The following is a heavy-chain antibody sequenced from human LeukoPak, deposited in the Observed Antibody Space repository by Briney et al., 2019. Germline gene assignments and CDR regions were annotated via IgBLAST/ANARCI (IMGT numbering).Heavy chain of an antibody. J-gene: IGHJ6*02. CDR3: ARTLSSCTGGKCYTSYYYAMDV. CDR2: ISSNSRTI. CDR1: GFSFSSYG. Sequence: GGSLRLSCAASGFSFSSYGMTWVRQAPGKGLEWLSYISSNSRTIYYADSVRGRFTISRDNAENSLYLQMRSLRAEDTAVFYCARTLSSCTGGKCYTSYYYAMDVWGQGTTVTVSS. V-gene: IGHV3-48*01. D-gene: IGHD2-15*01.